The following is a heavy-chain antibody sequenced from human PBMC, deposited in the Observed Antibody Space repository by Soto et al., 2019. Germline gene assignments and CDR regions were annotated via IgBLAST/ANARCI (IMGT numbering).Heavy chain of an antibody. CDR2: IWYDGSNK. CDR1: GFTFSSYG. CDR3: ARERSGDFYDSSGAFDY. Sequence: QVQLVESGGGVVQPGRSLRLSCAASGFTFSSYGMHWVRQAPGKGLEWVAVIWYDGSNKYYADSVKGRFTISRDNSQNTLYLQMNSLRAEDTAVYYCARERSGDFYDSSGAFDYWGQGTLVTVSS. V-gene: IGHV3-33*01. J-gene: IGHJ4*02. D-gene: IGHD3-22*01.